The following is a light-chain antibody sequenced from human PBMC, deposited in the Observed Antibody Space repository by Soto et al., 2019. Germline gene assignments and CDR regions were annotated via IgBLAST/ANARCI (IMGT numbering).Light chain of an antibody. CDR2: LGS. CDR3: MQGLRPMYT. J-gene: IGKJ2*01. Sequence: IAMTQSPLSLPVTPGEPASISCRSSQTLLHSNGYNYLDWYLQKPGQSPQLLIYLGSNRASGVHDRFSGSGSGTDFTLKINRVEAEDVGVFYCMQGLRPMYTFGQGTKLEIK. CDR1: QTLLHSNGYNY. V-gene: IGKV2-28*01.